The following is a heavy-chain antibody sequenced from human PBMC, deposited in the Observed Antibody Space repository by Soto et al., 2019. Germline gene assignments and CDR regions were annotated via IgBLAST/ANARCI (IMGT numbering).Heavy chain of an antibody. J-gene: IGHJ6*02. CDR1: GGSISSGGYY. CDR2: IYYSGST. CDR3: ARGGRRSPGMDV. V-gene: IGHV4-31*03. Sequence: QVQLQESGPGLVKPSQTLSLTCTVSGGSISSGGYYWSWIRQHPGKGLEWIGYIYYSGSTYYNPSLKRRVTISVGTSKNLFSLKLSSVTAAATAVYYCARGGRRSPGMDVWGQGTTVTVSS.